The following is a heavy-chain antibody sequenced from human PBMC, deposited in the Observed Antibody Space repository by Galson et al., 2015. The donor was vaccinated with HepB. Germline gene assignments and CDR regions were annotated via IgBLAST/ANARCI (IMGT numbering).Heavy chain of an antibody. D-gene: IGHD2-15*01. J-gene: IGHJ4*02. CDR1: GYNFITSA. V-gene: IGHV1-3*01. Sequence: SVKVSCKASGYNFITSAMQWARQAPGQRLEWMGWINAGNGNTRYSQKFQGRVTITRDTSASTVYLELSSPRSEDTAVYYCANSIRNYFDYWGQGTLVTVSS. CDR3: ANSIRNYFDY. CDR2: INAGNGNT.